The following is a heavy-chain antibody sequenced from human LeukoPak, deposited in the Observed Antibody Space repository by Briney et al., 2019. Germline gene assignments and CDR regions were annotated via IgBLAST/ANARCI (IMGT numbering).Heavy chain of an antibody. CDR2: ISTSGSSI. D-gene: IGHD6-13*01. CDR3: ARDRKDSSSWEYYFDY. V-gene: IGHV3-11*01. CDR1: GFTFSDYY. J-gene: IGHJ4*02. Sequence: GGSLRLSCAASGFTFSDYYMSWIRQAPGRGLEWVSHISTSGSSIYYADSVKGRVTISRDNAKNSLYLQMNSLRAEDMAVYYCARDRKDSSSWEYYFDYWGQGTLVTVSS.